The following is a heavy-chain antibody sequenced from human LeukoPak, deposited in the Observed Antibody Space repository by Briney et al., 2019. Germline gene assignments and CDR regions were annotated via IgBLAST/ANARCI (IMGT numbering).Heavy chain of an antibody. CDR1: GGSFSGYY. D-gene: IGHD5-12*01. CDR2: ITHSGST. Sequence: PSETLSLTCAVLGGSFSGYYWSWIRQPPGKGLEWIGEITHSGSTNYNPSLKSRVTISVDTSKNQFSLKLSSVTAADTAVYYCARAYSGYDVDYCGHGTLVTVSS. J-gene: IGHJ4*01. CDR3: ARAYSGYDVDY. V-gene: IGHV4-34*01.